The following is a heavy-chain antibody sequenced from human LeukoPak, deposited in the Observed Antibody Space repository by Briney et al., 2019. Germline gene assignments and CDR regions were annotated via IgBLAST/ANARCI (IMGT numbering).Heavy chain of an antibody. CDR3: GTEISKFRYDSSGYYLGY. Sequence: PGGSLRLSCAASGFTFSSYGMHWVRQAPGKGLEWVAFIRYDGSNKYYADSVKGRFTISRDNSKNRLYLQMNSLRTEDTAVYYCGTEISKFRYDSSGYYLGYWGQGTLVTVSS. D-gene: IGHD3-22*01. CDR2: IRYDGSNK. V-gene: IGHV3-30*02. CDR1: GFTFSSYG. J-gene: IGHJ4*02.